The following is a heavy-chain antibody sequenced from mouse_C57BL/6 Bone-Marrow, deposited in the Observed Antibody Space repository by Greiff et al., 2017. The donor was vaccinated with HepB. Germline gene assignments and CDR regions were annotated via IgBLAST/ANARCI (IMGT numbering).Heavy chain of an antibody. V-gene: IGHV5-16*01. CDR3: ARDFYYGSTFDV. D-gene: IGHD1-1*01. CDR1: GFTFSDYY. CDR2: IYYDGSST. J-gene: IGHJ1*03. Sequence: EVNLVESEGGLVQPGSSMKLSCTASGFTFSDYYMAWVRQVPEKGLEWVANIYYDGSSTYYLDSLKSRFIISRDNAKNILYLQMSSLKSEDTATYYCARDFYYGSTFDVWGTGTTVTVSS.